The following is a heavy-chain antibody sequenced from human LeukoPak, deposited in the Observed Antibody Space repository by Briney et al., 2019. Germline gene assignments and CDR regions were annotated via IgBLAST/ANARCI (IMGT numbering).Heavy chain of an antibody. D-gene: IGHD3-10*01. CDR1: GFTFSSYT. CDR3: ATQDYYGSGSYTV. Sequence: GGSLRLSCAASGFTFSSYTMNWVRQAPGKGLEWVSSISSSSSYIYYADSVKGRFTISRDNAKNSLSLQMNSLRAEDTAVYYCATQDYYGSGSYTVWGQGTLVTVSS. CDR2: ISSSSSYI. V-gene: IGHV3-21*01. J-gene: IGHJ4*02.